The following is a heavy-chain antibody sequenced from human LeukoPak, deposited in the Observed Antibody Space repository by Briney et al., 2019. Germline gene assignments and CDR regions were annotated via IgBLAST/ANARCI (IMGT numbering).Heavy chain of an antibody. CDR1: GDSVSTNTVS. CDR3: VRNFNWAFDT. D-gene: IGHD1-1*01. J-gene: IGHJ5*02. V-gene: IGHV6-1*01. CDR2: TYYRSKWFS. Sequence: SQTLSLTCAISGDSVSTNTVSWHWIRQSPSRGLEWLGRTYYRSKWFSDYAVSVKSRITVNPDTSKNQFSLQLNSVIPEDTAIYFCVRNFNWAFDTWGQGTLVTVSS.